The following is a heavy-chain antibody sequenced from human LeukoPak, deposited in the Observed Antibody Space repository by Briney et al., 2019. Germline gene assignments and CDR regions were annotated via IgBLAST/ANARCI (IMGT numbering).Heavy chain of an antibody. CDR3: ARDGRQYSSSSIYFDY. V-gene: IGHV3-7*01. CDR2: IKQDGSEK. Sequence: GGSLRLSCAASGFTFSSYWMSWVRQAPGKGLEWVANIKQDGSEKYYVDSVKGRFTISRDNAKNSLYLQMNSLRAEDTAVYYCARDGRQYSSSSIYFDYWGQGTLVTVSS. D-gene: IGHD6-6*01. CDR1: GFTFSSYW. J-gene: IGHJ4*02.